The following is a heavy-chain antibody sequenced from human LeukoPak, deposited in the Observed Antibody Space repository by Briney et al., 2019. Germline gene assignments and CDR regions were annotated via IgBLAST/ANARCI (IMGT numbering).Heavy chain of an antibody. Sequence: GGSLTLSCAASGFTLSSYAMSWVRQAPGKGLEWVANIKQDGSKNYYVESVKGRFTISRDNAKNSVYLQMNSLRVEDTAVYYCVRDKIVGASFFDYGGQETL. CDR3: VRDKIVGASFFDY. D-gene: IGHD1-26*01. J-gene: IGHJ4*02. CDR1: GFTLSSYA. CDR2: IKQDGSKN. V-gene: IGHV3-7*01.